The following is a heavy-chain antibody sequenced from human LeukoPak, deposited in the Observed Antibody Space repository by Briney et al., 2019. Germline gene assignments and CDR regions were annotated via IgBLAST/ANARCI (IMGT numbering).Heavy chain of an antibody. CDR1: GGSIITTNYY. CDR2: IYYSGNT. CDR3: ARDRLRLLPAFDI. D-gene: IGHD6-19*01. V-gene: IGHV4-39*07. Sequence: SGTLSLTCTVSGGSIITTNYYWGWIRQPPGKGLEWIGSIYYSGNTYYKPSLKSRVIISVDTSKNQFSLKLTSVTAADTAVYYCARDRLRLLPAFDIWGQGTMVTVSS. J-gene: IGHJ3*02.